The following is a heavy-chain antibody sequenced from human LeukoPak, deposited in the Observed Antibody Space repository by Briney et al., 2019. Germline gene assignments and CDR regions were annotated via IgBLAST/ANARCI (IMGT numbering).Heavy chain of an antibody. CDR2: ISGSGSST. Sequence: GGSLRLSYAASGFTFSSYAMSWVRQAPGKGLEWVSTISGSGSSTYYADSVKGRFTISRDNSKNTLYLQMNSLRAEDTAVYYCAKLQLELRARARDYYYYMDVWGKGTTVIVSS. CDR1: GFTFSSYA. J-gene: IGHJ6*03. CDR3: AKLQLELRARARDYYYYMDV. V-gene: IGHV3-23*01. D-gene: IGHD1-7*01.